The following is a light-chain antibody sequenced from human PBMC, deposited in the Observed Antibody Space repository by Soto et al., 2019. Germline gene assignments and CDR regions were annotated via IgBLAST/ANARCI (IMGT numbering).Light chain of an antibody. J-gene: IGKJ1*01. Sequence: DIQMTQSPSTLAASVGDRVTITCRASQSISSWLAWYQQKPGKAPKLLIYDASSLEGGVPSRFSGSGSATEFTLTISSLQPDDFATYYCQQYGTYLWTFGQGTKVDIK. V-gene: IGKV1-5*01. CDR1: QSISSW. CDR3: QQYGTYLWT. CDR2: DAS.